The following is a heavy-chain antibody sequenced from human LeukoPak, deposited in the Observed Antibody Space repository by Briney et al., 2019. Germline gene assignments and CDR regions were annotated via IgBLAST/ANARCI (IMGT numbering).Heavy chain of an antibody. CDR3: ARRFVNSGGYYYDDF. J-gene: IGHJ4*02. V-gene: IGHV1-2*02. Sequence: WASVKVSCKASGYAFTGYYMHWVRQAPGQGLEWMGWINPNSGGTNYAQKFQGRVTMTRDTSISTAYMELSRLRSDDTAVYYCARRFVNSGGYYYDDFWGQGTLVTVSS. CDR1: GYAFTGYY. CDR2: INPNSGGT. D-gene: IGHD3-22*01.